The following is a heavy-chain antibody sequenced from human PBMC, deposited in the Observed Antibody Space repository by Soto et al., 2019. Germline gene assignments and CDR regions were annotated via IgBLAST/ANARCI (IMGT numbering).Heavy chain of an antibody. Sequence: GGSLRLSCAASGFTFNSYSMNWVRQAPGKGLEWVSSISSSSSYIYYADSVKGRFTISRDNAKNSLYLQMNSLRAEDTAVYYCASLVGPPPDAFDIWGQGTMVTVSS. CDR2: ISSSSSYI. D-gene: IGHD2-15*01. CDR1: GFTFNSYS. CDR3: ASLVGPPPDAFDI. J-gene: IGHJ3*02. V-gene: IGHV3-21*01.